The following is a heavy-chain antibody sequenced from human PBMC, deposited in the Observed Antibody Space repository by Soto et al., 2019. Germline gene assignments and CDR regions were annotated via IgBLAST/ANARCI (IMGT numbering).Heavy chain of an antibody. Sequence: GGSLRLSCAASGFTFSSYAMHWVRQAPGKGLEWAAVISYDGSNKYYADSVKGRFTISRDNSKNTLYLQMNSLRAEDTAVYYCARDSVTMVRGVRGGAFDIWGQGTMVTVSS. J-gene: IGHJ3*02. CDR1: GFTFSSYA. CDR2: ISYDGSNK. CDR3: ARDSVTMVRGVRGGAFDI. V-gene: IGHV3-30-3*01. D-gene: IGHD3-10*01.